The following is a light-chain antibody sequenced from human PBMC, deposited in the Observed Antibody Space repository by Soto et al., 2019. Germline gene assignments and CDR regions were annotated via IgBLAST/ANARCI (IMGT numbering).Light chain of an antibody. V-gene: IGKV3-15*01. Sequence: EIVMTQSPDTLSVSPEERATLSCRASQKVGRNVAWYQQRPGQAPRLLIHGTSTRAADIPARFSGSVSGTEFTLTINSLQPEDFVIYYCQQYNNWPPMSTFGQGTKLEMK. CDR2: GTS. CDR3: QQYNNWPPMST. CDR1: QKVGRN. J-gene: IGKJ2*01.